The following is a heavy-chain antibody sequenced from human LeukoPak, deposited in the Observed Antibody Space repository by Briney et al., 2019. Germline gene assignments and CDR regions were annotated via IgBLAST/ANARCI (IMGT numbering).Heavy chain of an antibody. CDR3: AQTAIGYSSHWYYYMDV. J-gene: IGHJ6*03. CDR2: IDWDDDK. Sequence: SGPALVKPTQTLTLTCTFSGFSLSTSGMCVSWIRQPPGKALEWLARIDWDDDKYYSTSLKTRLTISKDTSKNQVVLTMTNMDPVDTATYHCAQTAIGYSSHWYYYMDVWGKGTTVTVSS. V-gene: IGHV2-70*11. CDR1: GFSLSTSGMC. D-gene: IGHD6-13*01.